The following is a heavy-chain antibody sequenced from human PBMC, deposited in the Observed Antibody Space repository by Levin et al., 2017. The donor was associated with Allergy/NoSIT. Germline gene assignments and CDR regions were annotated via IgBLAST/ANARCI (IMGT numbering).Heavy chain of an antibody. V-gene: IGHV3-13*01. D-gene: IGHD6-19*01. J-gene: IGHJ3*02. CDR1: GFTFRSYD. Sequence: GGSLRLSCAASGFTFRSYDMHWVRQVTGKGLEWVSAIATSGDTYYPASVKGRFTISRENAKNSLYLQMNSLRVGDTAVYYCARARDSGVPMAGIDAFDIWGQGTMVTVSS. CDR3: ARARDSGVPMAGIDAFDI. CDR2: IATSGDT.